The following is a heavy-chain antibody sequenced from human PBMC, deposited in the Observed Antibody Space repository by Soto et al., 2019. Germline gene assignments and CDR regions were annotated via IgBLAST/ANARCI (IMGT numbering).Heavy chain of an antibody. CDR1: GFTFSSYG. CDR3: AKDLQYYDFWSGYYRFDP. J-gene: IGHJ5*02. D-gene: IGHD3-3*01. Sequence: GGSLRLSCAASGFTFSSYGMHWVRQAPGKGLEWVAVISYDGSNKYYADSVKGRFTISRDNSKNTLYLQMNSLRAEDTAVYYCAKDLQYYDFWSGYYRFDPWGQGTLVTVSS. CDR2: ISYDGSNK. V-gene: IGHV3-30*18.